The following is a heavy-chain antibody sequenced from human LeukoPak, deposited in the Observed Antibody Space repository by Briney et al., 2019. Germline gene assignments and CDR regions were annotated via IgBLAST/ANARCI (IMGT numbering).Heavy chain of an antibody. Sequence: SETLSLTCTVSGGSISSGGYCWSWIRQHPGKGLEWIGYIYYSGSTYYNPSLKSRVTISVDTSKNQFSLKLSSVTAADTAVYYCASGLGGSGYYSDYWGQGTLVTVSS. J-gene: IGHJ4*02. CDR1: GGSISSGGYC. CDR3: ASGLGGSGYYSDY. D-gene: IGHD3-22*01. CDR2: IYYSGST. V-gene: IGHV4-31*03.